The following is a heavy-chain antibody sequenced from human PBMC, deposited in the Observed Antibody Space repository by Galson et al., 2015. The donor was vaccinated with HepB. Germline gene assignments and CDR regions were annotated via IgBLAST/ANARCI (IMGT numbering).Heavy chain of an antibody. Sequence: SVKVSCKASGYTFTSYGISWVRQAPGQGLEWLGWISVYNDNTDYAQKVQDRVTMTTDTSTRSAYMELRSLRSDDTAVYYCARYSSSLYSYAMDVWGQGTTVTVSS. J-gene: IGHJ6*02. V-gene: IGHV1-18*01. CDR3: ARYSSSLYSYAMDV. CDR2: ISVYNDNT. D-gene: IGHD6-6*01. CDR1: GYTFTSYG.